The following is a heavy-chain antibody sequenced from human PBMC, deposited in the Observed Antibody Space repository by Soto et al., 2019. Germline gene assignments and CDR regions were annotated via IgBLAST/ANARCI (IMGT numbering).Heavy chain of an antibody. CDR2: IDPSDSYT. J-gene: IGHJ4*02. CDR1: GYRFTSYW. Sequence: PGESLKISCKGSGYRFTSYWISWVRQMPGKGLEWMGRIDPSDSYTNYSPSFQGQVTISADKSISTAYLQWGSLKASDTAMYYCARSLLWFGESVGFDYWGQGTLVTVSS. CDR3: ARSLLWFGESVGFDY. D-gene: IGHD3-10*01. V-gene: IGHV5-10-1*04.